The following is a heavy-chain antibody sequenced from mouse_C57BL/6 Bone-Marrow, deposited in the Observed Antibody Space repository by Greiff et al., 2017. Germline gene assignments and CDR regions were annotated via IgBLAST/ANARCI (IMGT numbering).Heavy chain of an antibody. CDR2: IHPNSGST. D-gene: IGHD2-3*01. V-gene: IGHV1-64*01. Sequence: QVQLQQPGAELVKPGASVKLSCKASGYTFTSYWMHWVKQRPGQGLEWIGMIHPNSGSTNYNEKFKSKATLTVDKSSSTAYMQLSSLTSEDSAVYYCARDDSYYSHFDYWGQGTTLTVSS. J-gene: IGHJ2*01. CDR1: GYTFTSYW. CDR3: ARDDSYYSHFDY.